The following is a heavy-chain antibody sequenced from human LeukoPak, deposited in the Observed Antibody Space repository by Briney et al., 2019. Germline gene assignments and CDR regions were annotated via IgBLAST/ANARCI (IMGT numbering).Heavy chain of an antibody. CDR2: MNPNSGNT. Sequence: ASVKVSCKASGYTFTSYDINWVRQATGQGLEWMGWMNPNSGNTGYAQKFQGRVTMIRDTSISTAYMELSRLRSDDTAVYYCARAMIRYSNDYWGQGTLVTVSS. J-gene: IGHJ4*02. D-gene: IGHD6-13*01. CDR1: GYTFTSYD. V-gene: IGHV1-8*01. CDR3: ARAMIRYSNDY.